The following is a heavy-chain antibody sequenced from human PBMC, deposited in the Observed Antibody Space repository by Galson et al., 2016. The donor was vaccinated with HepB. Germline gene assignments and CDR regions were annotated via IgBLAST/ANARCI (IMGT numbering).Heavy chain of an antibody. CDR2: IYYSGST. D-gene: IGHD2-2*01. CDR3: ARRQDCSSTSCEYLDDYGLDV. CDR1: GDSISSTSYY. Sequence: SETLSLTCTVSGDSISSTSYYWDWIRQPPGKGLEWIGSIYYSGSTYYNPSLKSRVTISVDTSKNQFSLKLSSVTAADTAVYFCARRQDCSSTSCEYLDDYGLDVWGQGTTVTVS. J-gene: IGHJ6*02. V-gene: IGHV4-39*01.